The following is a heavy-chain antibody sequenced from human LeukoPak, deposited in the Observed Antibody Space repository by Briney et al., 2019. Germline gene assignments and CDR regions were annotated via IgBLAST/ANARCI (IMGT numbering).Heavy chain of an antibody. CDR1: GGSISSSSYY. Sequence: PSETLSLTCTVSGGSISSSSYYWGWFRQPPGKGLEWIGSIYYSGSTYYNPSLKSRVTISVDTSKNQFSLKLSSVTAADTAVYYCARIPYYYDSSGYEYYFDYWGQGTLVTVSS. J-gene: IGHJ4*02. CDR2: IYYSGST. V-gene: IGHV4-39*07. D-gene: IGHD3-22*01. CDR3: ARIPYYYDSSGYEYYFDY.